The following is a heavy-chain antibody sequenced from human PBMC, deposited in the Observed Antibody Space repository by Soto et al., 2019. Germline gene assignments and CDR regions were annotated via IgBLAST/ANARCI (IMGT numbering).Heavy chain of an antibody. CDR1: GFTFSNAW. J-gene: IGHJ6*02. CDR3: TTAGDYYYCGMDV. D-gene: IGHD7-27*01. Sequence: GGSLRLSCAASGFTFSNAWMSWVRQAPGKGLEWVGRIKRKTDGGTTDYAAPVKGRFTISRDDSKNTLYLQMNSLKTEDTAVYYCTTAGDYYYCGMDVWGQGTTVTVSS. V-gene: IGHV3-15*01. CDR2: IKRKTDGGTT.